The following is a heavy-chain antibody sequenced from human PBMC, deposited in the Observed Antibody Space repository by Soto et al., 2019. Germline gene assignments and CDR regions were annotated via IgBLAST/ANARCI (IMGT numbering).Heavy chain of an antibody. Sequence: GGSLRLSCEVSGFTFRNYAMNWVRQAPGKGLEWVSAINGGGFTTDYADSVKGRFTISRDNSKNTLYLQMDSLRADDTAVYFCAKDSCTNGVCFLGLDYWGQGTLVTVSS. J-gene: IGHJ4*02. CDR2: INGGGFTT. CDR3: AKDSCTNGVCFLGLDY. CDR1: GFTFRNYA. V-gene: IGHV3-23*01. D-gene: IGHD2-8*01.